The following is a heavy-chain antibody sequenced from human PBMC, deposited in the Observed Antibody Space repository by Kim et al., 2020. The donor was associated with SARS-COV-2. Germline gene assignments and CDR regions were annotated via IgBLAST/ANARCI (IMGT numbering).Heavy chain of an antibody. D-gene: IGHD2-15*01. CDR2: FDPEAGRT. CDR1: GHSLTELS. V-gene: IGHV1-24*01. Sequence: ASVKVSCKVSGHSLTELSVHWMRQAPGKGLEWVGGFDPEAGRTIYAQKLRGRLTIVEDTSTDTVYLQLSSLRSDDTALYYCVTNIGAEGYGYFDLWGRGTLGTVSS. CDR3: VTNIGAEGYGYFDL. J-gene: IGHJ2*01.